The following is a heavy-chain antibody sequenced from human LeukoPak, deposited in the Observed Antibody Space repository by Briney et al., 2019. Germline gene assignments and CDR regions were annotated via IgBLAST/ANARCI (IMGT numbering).Heavy chain of an antibody. Sequence: SETLSLTCAVYGGSFSGYYWSWIRQPPGKGLEWIGEINHSGSTNYNPSLKSRVTISVDTSKNQFSLKLSSVTAADTAVYYCARRKRYYYDGFDPWGQGTLVTVSS. D-gene: IGHD3-22*01. J-gene: IGHJ5*02. CDR2: INHSGST. V-gene: IGHV4-34*01. CDR1: GGSFSGYY. CDR3: ARRKRYYYDGFDP.